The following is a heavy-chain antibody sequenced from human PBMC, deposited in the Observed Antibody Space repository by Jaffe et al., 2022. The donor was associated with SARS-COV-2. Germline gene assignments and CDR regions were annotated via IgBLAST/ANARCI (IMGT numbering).Heavy chain of an antibody. J-gene: IGHJ4*02. CDR1: GYSFANSW. V-gene: IGHV5-51*01. CDR3: ARLGYSAYEADY. CDR2: IYPSDSDT. Sequence: EVQLVQSGAEVRKPGESLKISCKASGYSFANSWIGWVRQMPGKGLGWMGMIYPSDSDTRYSPSFQGQVTISADKSINTAYLQWSSLKASDSAIYYCARLGYSAYEADYWGQGTLVTVSS. D-gene: IGHD5-12*01.